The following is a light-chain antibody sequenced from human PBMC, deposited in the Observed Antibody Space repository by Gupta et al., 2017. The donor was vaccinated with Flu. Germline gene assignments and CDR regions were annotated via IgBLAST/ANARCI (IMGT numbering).Light chain of an antibody. Sequence: EIVLTQSPAALSLSPGERATLSCRASQSVSSYLAWYQQKPGQAPRLLIFDASSRATGIPARFSGSGSGTDFTLTINSLEPEDFAVYYCQQRSNWPPGLTFGGGTKVEI. CDR3: QQRSNWPPGLT. CDR2: DAS. CDR1: QSVSSY. V-gene: IGKV3-11*01. J-gene: IGKJ4*01.